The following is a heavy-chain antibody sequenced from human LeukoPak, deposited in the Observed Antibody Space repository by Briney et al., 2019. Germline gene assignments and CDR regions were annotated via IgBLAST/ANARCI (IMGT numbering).Heavy chain of an antibody. J-gene: IGHJ4*02. CDR3: ASAPYSSGWYFDY. CDR1: GGSFSGYY. CDR2: IYYSGST. Sequence: SETLSLTCAVYGGSFSGYYWGWICQPPGKGLEWIGSIYYSGSTYYNPSLKSRVTISVDTSKNQFSLKLSSVTAADTAVYYCASAPYSSGWYFDYWGQGTLVTVSS. D-gene: IGHD6-19*01. V-gene: IGHV4-39*01.